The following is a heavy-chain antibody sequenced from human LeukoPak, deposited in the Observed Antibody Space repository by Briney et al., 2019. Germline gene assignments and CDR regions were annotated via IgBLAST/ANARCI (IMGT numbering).Heavy chain of an antibody. CDR3: AHRTYYYDSSGYWSFDY. V-gene: IGHV2-5*01. CDR2: IYWNDDK. CDR1: GFSLSTSGVG. Sequence: ESGPTLVKPTQTLTLTCTFSGFSLSTSGVGVGWIRQPPGKALEWLALIYWNDDKRYSPSLKSRLTITKDTSKNQVVLTMTNMDPVDTATYYCAHRTYYYDSSGYWSFDYWGQGTLVTVSS. D-gene: IGHD3-22*01. J-gene: IGHJ4*02.